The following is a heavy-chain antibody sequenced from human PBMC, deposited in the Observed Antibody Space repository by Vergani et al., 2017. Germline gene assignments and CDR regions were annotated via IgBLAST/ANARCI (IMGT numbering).Heavy chain of an antibody. CDR1: GGTFGSHT. CDR2: ISSSSSYI. CDR3: AREGNSSSWPYYYYGMDV. V-gene: IGHV3-21*01. D-gene: IGHD6-13*01. J-gene: IGHJ6*02. Sequence: VQLEQSGAEVKKPGSSVTVSCRASGGTFGSHTISWVRQAPGKGLEWVSSISSSSSYIYYADSVKGRFTISRDNAKNSLYLQMNSLRAEDTAVYYCAREGNSSSWPYYYYGMDVWGQXP.